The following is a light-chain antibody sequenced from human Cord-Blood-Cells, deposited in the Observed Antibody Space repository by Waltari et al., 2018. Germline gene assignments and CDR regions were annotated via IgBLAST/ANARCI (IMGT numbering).Light chain of an antibody. J-gene: IGLJ3*02. CDR3: YSAADNNWV. Sequence: SYELTQPSSVSVSPGQTARITCSGDVLAKKYARWFQQKPGQAPVLVIYKDSERPSGIPDRFSGSSSGTTVTLTISGAQVEDEADYYCYSAADNNWVFGGGTKLTVL. CDR2: KDS. V-gene: IGLV3-27*01. CDR1: VLAKKY.